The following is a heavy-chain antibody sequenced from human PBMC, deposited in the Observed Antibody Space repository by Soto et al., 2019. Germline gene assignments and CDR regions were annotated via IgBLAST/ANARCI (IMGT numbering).Heavy chain of an antibody. J-gene: IGHJ4*02. D-gene: IGHD3-9*01. V-gene: IGHV1-18*01. CDR1: GYTFTSYG. CDR3: ARDAYYDILTGPPLRFDY. Sequence: QVQLVQSGAEVKKPGASVKVSCKASGYTFTSYGISWVRQAPGQGLEWMGWISAYNGNTNYAQKLQGRVTMTTDTSTSTAYMELRSLRSDDTAVYYCARDAYYDILTGPPLRFDYWGQGTLVTVSS. CDR2: ISAYNGNT.